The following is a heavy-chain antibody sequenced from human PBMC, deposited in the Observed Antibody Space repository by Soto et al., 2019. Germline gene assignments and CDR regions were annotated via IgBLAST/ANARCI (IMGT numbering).Heavy chain of an antibody. CDR3: AREPVGPDWYFDL. V-gene: IGHV3-23*01. Sequence: DVQLLESGGGLVQPGGSLRLSCAASGFTFRSYAMSWVRQAPGKGLEWVSGISGSGISTHYADSVKGRFTVSRDNSKNTRYLQMSRLRAEEAAVYNCAREPVGPDWYFDLWGRGTLVTVSS. CDR2: ISGSGIST. CDR1: GFTFRSYA. J-gene: IGHJ2*01.